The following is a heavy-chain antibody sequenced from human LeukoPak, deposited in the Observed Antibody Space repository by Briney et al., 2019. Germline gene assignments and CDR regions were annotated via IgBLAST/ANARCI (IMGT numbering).Heavy chain of an antibody. Sequence: GGSLRLYCAASGFTFSSYAMSWVRQAPGKGLEWVSAISGSGGSTYYADSVKGRFTISRDNSKNTLYLQMNSLRAEDTAVYYCAKDHYDFWSGYYIHFDYWGQGTLVTVSS. J-gene: IGHJ4*02. CDR1: GFTFSSYA. CDR2: ISGSGGST. D-gene: IGHD3-3*01. CDR3: AKDHYDFWSGYYIHFDY. V-gene: IGHV3-23*01.